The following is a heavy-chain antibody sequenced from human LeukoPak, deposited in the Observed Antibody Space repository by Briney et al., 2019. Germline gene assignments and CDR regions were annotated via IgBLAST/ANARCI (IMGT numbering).Heavy chain of an antibody. Sequence: PGGSLRLSCAASGFSVSNNYMSWVRQAPGKGLEWVSVLYSGGSAYYADSVKGRFIISRDTSKNTLYLQMNSLRAEDTAVYYCARSGGLQKFDYWGQGTLVTVSS. CDR3: ARSGGLQKFDY. CDR2: LYSGGSA. J-gene: IGHJ4*02. V-gene: IGHV3-53*05. D-gene: IGHD4-11*01. CDR1: GFSVSNNY.